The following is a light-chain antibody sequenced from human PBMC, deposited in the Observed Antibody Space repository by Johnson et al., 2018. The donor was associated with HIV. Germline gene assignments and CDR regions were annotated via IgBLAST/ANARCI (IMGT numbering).Light chain of an antibody. CDR2: ENN. CDR1: SSNIGNNY. CDR3: GTWDSSLSAVYV. Sequence: QSVLTQPPSVSAAPGQKVTISCSGSSSNIGNNYVSWYQQFPGTAPKLLIYENNKRPSGIPDRFSGSKSGTSATLVITGLQTGDEADYYCGTWDSSLSAVYVFGTGTKVTVL. J-gene: IGLJ1*01. V-gene: IGLV1-51*01.